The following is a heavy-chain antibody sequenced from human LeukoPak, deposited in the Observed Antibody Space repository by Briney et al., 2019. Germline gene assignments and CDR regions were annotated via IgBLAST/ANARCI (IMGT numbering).Heavy chain of an antibody. CDR3: ARAYSSSAGRPFDY. J-gene: IGHJ4*02. CDR1: GGSISSHY. CDR2: IYYSGST. D-gene: IGHD6-6*01. V-gene: IGHV4-59*11. Sequence: SETLSLTCTVPGGSISSHYWSWIRQPPGKGLEWIGHIYYSGSTNYNPSLKSRVTISVDTYKTQFSLKLSSVTAADAAVYYCARAYSSSAGRPFDYWGQGTLVTVSS.